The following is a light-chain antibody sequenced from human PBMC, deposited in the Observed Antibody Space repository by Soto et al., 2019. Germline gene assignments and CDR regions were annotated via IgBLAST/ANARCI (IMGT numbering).Light chain of an antibody. Sequence: QSALTQPASVSGSPGQWITISCAGTNSDVGHYNLVSWYQQHPGKAPKLIIYAVNKRPSAVSNRFSGSKSGNTASLSISGLQAEDEADYYCCSYAGNTTFKFGGGTKVTVL. CDR2: AVN. J-gene: IGLJ2*01. CDR3: CSYAGNTTFK. CDR1: NSDVGHYNL. V-gene: IGLV2-23*02.